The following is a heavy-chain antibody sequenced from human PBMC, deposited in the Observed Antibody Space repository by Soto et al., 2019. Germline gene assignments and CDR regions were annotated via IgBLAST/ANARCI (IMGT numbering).Heavy chain of an antibody. D-gene: IGHD6-19*01. CDR3: ARDRGPVAGYYYYYYGMDV. CDR1: GGSISSGDYY. CDR2: IYYSGST. V-gene: IGHV4-30-4*01. J-gene: IGHJ6*02. Sequence: SETLSLTCTASGGSISSGDYYWSWIRQPPGKGLEWIGYIYYSGSTYYNPSLKSRVTISVDTSKNQFSLKLSSVTAADTAVYYCARDRGPVAGYYYYYYGMDVWGQGTTVTVSS.